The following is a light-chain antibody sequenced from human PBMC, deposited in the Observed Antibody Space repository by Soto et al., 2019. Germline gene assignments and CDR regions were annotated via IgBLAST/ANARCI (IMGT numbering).Light chain of an antibody. V-gene: IGKV1-39*01. CDR1: QTITTY. CDR3: QPTYSTPGT. Sequence: DIQMTQSPSPLSASVGDSVTITCRASQTITTYLNWYRHKPGEAPKLLFYAASRLQTGVPSRFSGSGSGTFFTLSISSLLPEDFATYYCQPTYSTPGTFGQGTKVEV. CDR2: AAS. J-gene: IGKJ1*01.